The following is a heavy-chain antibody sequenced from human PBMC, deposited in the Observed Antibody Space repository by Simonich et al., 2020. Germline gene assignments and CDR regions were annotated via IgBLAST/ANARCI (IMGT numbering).Heavy chain of an antibody. Sequence: QVQLVQSGAEVKKPGASVKVSCKASGYTFTGYYMHWVRQAPGQGLEWMGWINPNSGGTNYAQKFQGRVTMTRDTSISTAYMELSRLRSDDTAVYYCARSHIAAAGTGYFQHWGQGTLVTFSS. CDR3: ARSHIAAAGTGYFQH. J-gene: IGHJ1*01. D-gene: IGHD6-13*01. CDR1: GYTFTGYY. CDR2: INPNSGGT. V-gene: IGHV1-2*02.